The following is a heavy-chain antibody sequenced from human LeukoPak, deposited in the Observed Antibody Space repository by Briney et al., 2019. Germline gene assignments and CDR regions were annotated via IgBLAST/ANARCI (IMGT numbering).Heavy chain of an antibody. Sequence: GGSLRLSCAASGFTFSNSVMSWLRQAPGKGLEWVSSINDSCGRAYYADSVKGRFTVSRDNSKNTLYLQMNSLRAEDTAVYYCARGVSGWPYYLDYWGQGALVTVSS. CDR2: INDSCGRA. D-gene: IGHD6-19*01. V-gene: IGHV3-23*01. J-gene: IGHJ4*02. CDR1: GFTFSNSV. CDR3: ARGVSGWPYYLDY.